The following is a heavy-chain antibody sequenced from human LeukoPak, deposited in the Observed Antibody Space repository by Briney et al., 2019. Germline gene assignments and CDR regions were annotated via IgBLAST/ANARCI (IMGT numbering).Heavy chain of an antibody. CDR2: IRYDGSNK. J-gene: IGHJ6*03. V-gene: IGHV3-30*02. CDR3: AKDGGSVVPASMDV. Sequence: GGSLRLSCAASGFTFSSYGMHWVRQAPGKGLEWVAFIRYDGSNKNYADSVKGRFTISRDNSKNTLYLQMNSLRAEDTAVYYCAKDGGSVVPASMDVWGKGTTVTVSS. D-gene: IGHD2-2*01. CDR1: GFTFSSYG.